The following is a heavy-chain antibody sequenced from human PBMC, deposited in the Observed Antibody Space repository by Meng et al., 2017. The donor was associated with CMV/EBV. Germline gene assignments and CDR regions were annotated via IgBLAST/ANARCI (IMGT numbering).Heavy chain of an antibody. CDR1: GGTFSSYA. D-gene: IGHD3-22*01. CDR3: ARGGFRNYYDSSGYTKDAFDI. CDR2: IIPIFGTA. J-gene: IGHJ3*02. V-gene: IGHV1-69*05. Sequence: SVKVSCKASGGTFSSYAISWVRQATGQGLEWMGGIIPIFGTANYAQKFQGRVTITTDESTSTAYMELSSLRSEDTAVYYCARGGFRNYYDSSGYTKDAFDIWGQGTMVTVSS.